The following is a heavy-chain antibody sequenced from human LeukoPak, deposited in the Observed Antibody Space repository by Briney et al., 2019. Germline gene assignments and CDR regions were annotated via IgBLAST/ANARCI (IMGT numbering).Heavy chain of an antibody. CDR2: IYYSGST. V-gene: IGHV4-30-4*08. D-gene: IGHD3-10*01. Sequence: SETLSLTCTVSGGSISSGDYYWSWIRQPPGKGLEWIGYIYYSGSTYYNPSLKSRVTISVDRSKNQFSLKLSSVTAADTAVYYCATRHYYGSGSADYWGQGTLVTVSS. CDR1: GGSISSGDYY. CDR3: ATRHYYGSGSADY. J-gene: IGHJ4*02.